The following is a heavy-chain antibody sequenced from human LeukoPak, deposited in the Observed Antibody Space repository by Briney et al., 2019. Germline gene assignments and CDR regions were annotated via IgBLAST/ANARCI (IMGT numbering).Heavy chain of an antibody. D-gene: IGHD6-13*01. J-gene: IGHJ4*02. CDR1: GGSIASSNYY. CDR3: ARTADIAAAGTGVFDY. CDR2: SYYSGSS. V-gene: IGHV4-39*01. Sequence: SETLSLTCTVSGGSIASSNYYWGWIRQPPGKGLEWIGSSYYSGSSDYNPSLESRVTISVDTSKNQLSLKLSSVTAADTAVYYCARTADIAAAGTGVFDYWGQGTLVTVSS.